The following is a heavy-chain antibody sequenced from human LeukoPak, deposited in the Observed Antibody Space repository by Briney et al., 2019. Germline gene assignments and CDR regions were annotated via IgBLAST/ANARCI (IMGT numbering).Heavy chain of an antibody. CDR2: INESGGST. CDR1: GFTFSSYA. D-gene: IGHD3-22*01. CDR3: AKGVDTRRRIGMRVVVTYYFDY. Sequence: GGSLRLSCAASGFTFSSYAMSWVRQAPGKGMEWVSGINESGGSTYYADSVKGRFTISRDNSNNTLYLQMNSLRAEDTAVYYCAKGVDTRRRIGMRVVVTYYFDYWGQGTLVTVSS. J-gene: IGHJ4*02. V-gene: IGHV3-23*01.